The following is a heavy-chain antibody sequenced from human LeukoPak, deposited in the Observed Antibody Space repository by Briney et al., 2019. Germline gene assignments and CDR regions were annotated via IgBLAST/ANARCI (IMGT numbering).Heavy chain of an antibody. CDR1: VGTFISYA. CDR3: ARDAVENPGYSSGLGDY. CDR2: IIPIFGTA. J-gene: IGHJ4*02. D-gene: IGHD6-19*01. Sequence: GASVTVSCKASVGTFISYAISWVRQAPGQGLEWMGGIIPIFGTANYAQKFQGRVTITADESTSTAYMELSSLRSEDTAVYYCARDAVENPGYSSGLGDYWGQGTLVTVSS. V-gene: IGHV1-69*13.